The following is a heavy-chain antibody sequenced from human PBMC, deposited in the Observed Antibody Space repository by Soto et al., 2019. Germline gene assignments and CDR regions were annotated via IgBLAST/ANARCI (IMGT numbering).Heavy chain of an antibody. Sequence: VQLQESGPGLVKPSQILSLTCTVSRGSISSGGYYWSWIRQHPGKGLEWIGYINYSGSTHYTQSLMSRVTRVAQTSGNESPLNRRSVTAAETAVYSCAGPSASAIGIHCWGGGALVTVAS. V-gene: IGHV4-31*03. CDR3: AGPSASAIGIHC. D-gene: IGHD5-18*01. J-gene: IGHJ4*02. CDR2: INYSGST. CDR1: RGSISSGGYY.